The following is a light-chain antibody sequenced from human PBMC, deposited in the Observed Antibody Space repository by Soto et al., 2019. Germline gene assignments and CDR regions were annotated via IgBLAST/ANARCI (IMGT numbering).Light chain of an antibody. CDR2: DVS. CDR1: SSDVGVYNY. V-gene: IGLV2-14*01. J-gene: IGLJ2*01. Sequence: QSALTQPASVSGSLGQSITISCTGTSSDVGVYNYVSWYQQHPGKAPKLMIYDVSNRPSGVSNRFPGSKSGNTASLTISGLQAEDEADYSCSSYTSSSTYVVFGGGTKLTVL. CDR3: SSYTSSSTYVV.